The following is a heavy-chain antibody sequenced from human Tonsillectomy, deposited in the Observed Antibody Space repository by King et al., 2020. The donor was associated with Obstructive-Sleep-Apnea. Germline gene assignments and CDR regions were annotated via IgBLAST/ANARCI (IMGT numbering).Heavy chain of an antibody. D-gene: IGHD6-13*01. V-gene: IGHV4-38-2*02. CDR3: ARPGIAAAGAH. Sequence: QLQESGPGLVKPSETLSLTCTVSGYSISSGYYWGWLRQPPGKGLEWIGSIYHSGSTYYNPSLKSRVTISVDTSKNQFSLKLSSVTAADTAVYYCARPGIAAAGAHWGQGTLVTVSS. J-gene: IGHJ4*02. CDR1: GYSISSGYY. CDR2: IYHSGST.